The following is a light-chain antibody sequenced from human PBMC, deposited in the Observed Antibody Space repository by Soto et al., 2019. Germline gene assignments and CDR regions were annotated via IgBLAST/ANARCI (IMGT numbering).Light chain of an antibody. J-gene: IGLJ1*01. CDR3: CSYAGSYTYV. V-gene: IGLV2-11*01. CDR2: DVT. CDR1: SSDVGTFYF. Sequence: QSALTQPRSVSGSPGQPVTISCTGTSSDVGTFYFVSWYQQYPDKGPKLIIYDVTERPSGVPDRFSGSKSGNTASLTISGLQAEYEADYYCCSYAGSYTYVFGSGTKVTVL.